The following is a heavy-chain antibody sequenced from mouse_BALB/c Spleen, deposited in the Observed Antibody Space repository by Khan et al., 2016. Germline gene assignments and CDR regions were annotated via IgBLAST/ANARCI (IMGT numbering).Heavy chain of an antibody. J-gene: IGHJ4*01. D-gene: IGHD1-2*01. CDR2: ITYSGST. Sequence: EVQLQESGPGLVKPSQSLSLTCTVTGHSINSDYAWNWIRQFPGNKLEWMGYITYSGSTSYNPSLKSRISITRDTSKNQFFLQLNSVTTEDTATYYCSTTTPMDYWGQGTSVTVSS. V-gene: IGHV3-2*02. CDR1: GHSINSDYA. CDR3: STTTPMDY.